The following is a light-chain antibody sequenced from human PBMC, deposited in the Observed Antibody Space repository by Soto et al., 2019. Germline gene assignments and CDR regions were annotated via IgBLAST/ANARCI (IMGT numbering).Light chain of an antibody. V-gene: IGKV2-28*01. Sequence: DIVMTQSPLSLPVTPGEPASISCRSSQSLLNSNGYNYVDWFLQKPGQSPQLLIFLASHRASGVPDRFSGRGSCTDFPLKISRVEAADVGFSYCMPALQTGWTFGKGTKLDIQ. CDR1: QSLLNSNGYNY. J-gene: IGKJ1*01. CDR3: MPALQTGWT. CDR2: LAS.